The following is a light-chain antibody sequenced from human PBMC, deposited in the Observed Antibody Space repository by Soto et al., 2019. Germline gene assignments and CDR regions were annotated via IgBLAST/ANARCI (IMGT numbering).Light chain of an antibody. Sequence: QAVVTQPPSASGTPGQRVTISCSGSRSNIGGNSVSWYHQLPGTAPKLLIYGDSQRPSGVPDRFSGSKSGTSASLAISGLQSEDEADYYCAAWDDSLNGRVFGGGTKLTVL. CDR2: GDS. V-gene: IGLV1-44*01. CDR3: AAWDDSLNGRV. J-gene: IGLJ3*02. CDR1: RSNIGGNS.